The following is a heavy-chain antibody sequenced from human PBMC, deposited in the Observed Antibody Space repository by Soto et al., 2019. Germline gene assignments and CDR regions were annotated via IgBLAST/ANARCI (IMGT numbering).Heavy chain of an antibody. CDR2: MHSTGSA. Sequence: SETLSLTCTVSGGSIRGFYWSWIRQPAGKGLEWIGRMHSTGSANYNPSLKSRVTISIDMSKNQVSLKLTSVTAADTALYFCARASMPKAHFDYWGQGTLVT. CDR3: ARASMPKAHFDY. D-gene: IGHD2-2*01. CDR1: GGSIRGFY. V-gene: IGHV4-4*07. J-gene: IGHJ4*02.